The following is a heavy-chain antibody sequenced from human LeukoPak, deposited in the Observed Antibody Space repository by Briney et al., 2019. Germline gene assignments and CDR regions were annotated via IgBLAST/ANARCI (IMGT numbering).Heavy chain of an antibody. J-gene: IGHJ4*02. V-gene: IGHV3-23*01. CDR2: ISGSGGST. D-gene: IGHD1-14*01. CDR1: RFPFSSYA. Sequence: GGSLSLSCAASRFPFSSYALSWVRQAPGKGLEWVSAISGSGGSTYHADSVKGRVTISRDNSKNTLYLQMNSLRAEDTAVYYCASQPGYWGQGTLVTVSS. CDR3: ASQPGY.